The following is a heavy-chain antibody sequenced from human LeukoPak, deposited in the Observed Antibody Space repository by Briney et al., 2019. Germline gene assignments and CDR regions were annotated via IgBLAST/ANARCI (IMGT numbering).Heavy chain of an antibody. V-gene: IGHV3-21*01. D-gene: IGHD6-13*01. Sequence: PGGSLRLSCAASGFTFSSYSMNWVRQAPGKGLEWVSSISSSSSYIYYADSVKGRFTISRDNAKNSLYLQMNSLRAEDTAVCYCALPGIAAAGTDYWGQGTLVTVSS. CDR2: ISSSSSYI. CDR3: ALPGIAAAGTDY. CDR1: GFTFSSYS. J-gene: IGHJ4*02.